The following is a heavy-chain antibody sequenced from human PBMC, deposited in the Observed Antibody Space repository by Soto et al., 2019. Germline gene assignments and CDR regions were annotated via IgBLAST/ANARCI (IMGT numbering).Heavy chain of an antibody. V-gene: IGHV4-31*03. CDR2: IYYSGST. J-gene: IGHJ6*03. D-gene: IGHD3-3*01. CDR1: GGSISSGGYY. Sequence: SETLSLTCTVSGGSISSGGYYWSWIRQHPGKDLEWIGYIYYSGSTYYNPSLKSRVTISVDTSKNQFSLKLSSVTAADTAVYYCARDSHGGTTKYYYYYYMDVWGKGTTVTVSS. CDR3: ARDSHGGTTKYYYYYYMDV.